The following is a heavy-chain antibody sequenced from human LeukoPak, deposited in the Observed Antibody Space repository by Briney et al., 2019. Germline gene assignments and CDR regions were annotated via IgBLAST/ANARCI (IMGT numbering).Heavy chain of an antibody. D-gene: IGHD1-26*01. J-gene: IGHJ5*02. Sequence: GGSLRLSCAASGFTFSSYWMHWVRQATGKGLVWVSRINSDGSSTSYADSVKGRFTISRDNATNTLYLQMTSLRAEDTAVYYCARVLGWSYLLDLGGQGTLVTVSS. CDR3: ARVLGWSYLLDL. CDR2: INSDGSST. CDR1: GFTFSSYW. V-gene: IGHV3-74*01.